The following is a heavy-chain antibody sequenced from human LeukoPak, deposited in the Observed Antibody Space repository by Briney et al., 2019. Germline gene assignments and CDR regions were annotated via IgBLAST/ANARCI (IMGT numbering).Heavy chain of an antibody. D-gene: IGHD2-2*01. CDR2: ISGSGDTI. CDR3: ARERALPAANYFDY. Sequence: GGSLRLSCAASGFTFSDYYMSWIRQTPGKGLEWVSHISGSGDTIYYADSVKGRFTISRDNAKNSLYLQMNSLRAEDTAVYYCARERALPAANYFDYWGQGTLVTVSS. J-gene: IGHJ4*02. CDR1: GFTFSDYY. V-gene: IGHV3-11*04.